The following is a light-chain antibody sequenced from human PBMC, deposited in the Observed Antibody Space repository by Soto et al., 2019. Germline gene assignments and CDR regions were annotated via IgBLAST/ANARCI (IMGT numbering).Light chain of an antibody. CDR2: KAS. J-gene: IGKJ1*01. Sequence: DIQMTQSPSTLSASVGDRVNITCRASQSINSWLAWYQQKPGKAPKLLIYKASSVESGVPSRFSGSRSGTEFTLTISSLQPDDFAAYYCQQYSNYWTFGQGTKVEIK. CDR3: QQYSNYWT. V-gene: IGKV1-5*03. CDR1: QSINSW.